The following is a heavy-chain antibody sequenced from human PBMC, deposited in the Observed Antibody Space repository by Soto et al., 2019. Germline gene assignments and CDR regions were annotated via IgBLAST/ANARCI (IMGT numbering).Heavy chain of an antibody. D-gene: IGHD3-3*01. CDR3: TTGWDTEQRITIFGVVINPYYYYGMDV. CDR1: GFTFSNAW. V-gene: IGHV3-15*01. CDR2: IKSKTDGGTT. Sequence: GGSLGLSCAASGFTFSNAWMSWVRQAPGKGLEWVGRIKSKTDGGTTYYAAPVKGRFTISRDDSKNTLYLQMNSLKTEDTAVYCCTTGWDTEQRITIFGVVINPYYYYGMDVWGQGTTVTVSS. J-gene: IGHJ6*02.